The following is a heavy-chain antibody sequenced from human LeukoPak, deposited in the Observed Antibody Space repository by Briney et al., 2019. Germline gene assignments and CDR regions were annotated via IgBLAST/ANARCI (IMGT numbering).Heavy chain of an antibody. V-gene: IGHV3-23*01. CDR3: AKTYYYDSSGTP. CDR1: GFTFSSYA. D-gene: IGHD3-22*01. CDR2: ISGSAGST. J-gene: IGHJ5*02. Sequence: GGSLRLSCAASGFTFSSYAMSWVRQAQGKGLEWVSAISGSAGSTYYADSVKGRFTISRDNSKNTLYLQMNSLRAEDTAVYYCAKTYYYDSSGTPWGQGTLVTVSS.